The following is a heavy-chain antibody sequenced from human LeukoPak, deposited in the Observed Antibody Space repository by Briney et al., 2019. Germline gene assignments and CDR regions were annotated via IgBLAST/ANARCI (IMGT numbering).Heavy chain of an antibody. CDR3: AIQARWEPPDY. Sequence: ASVKVSCKASGYTFTSYDINWVRQATGQGLEWMGWISAYNGNTNYAQKLQGRVTMTTDTSTSTAYMELRSLRSDDTAVYYCAIQARWEPPDYWGQGTLVTVSS. V-gene: IGHV1-18*01. D-gene: IGHD1-26*01. J-gene: IGHJ4*02. CDR2: ISAYNGNT. CDR1: GYTFTSYD.